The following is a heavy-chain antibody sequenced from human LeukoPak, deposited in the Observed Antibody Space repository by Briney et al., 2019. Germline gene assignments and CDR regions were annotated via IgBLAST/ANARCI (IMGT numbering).Heavy chain of an antibody. D-gene: IGHD3-22*01. CDR1: GFTFSSYA. CDR3: ARGPNPGAEYDSSGYYSEYFDY. CDR2: ISYDGSNK. V-gene: IGHV3-30-3*01. J-gene: IGHJ4*02. Sequence: GGSLRLSCAAPGFTFSSYAMHWVRQAPGKGLEWVAVISYDGSNKYYADSVKGRFTISRDNSKNTLYLQMNSLRAEDTAVYYCARGPNPGAEYDSSGYYSEYFDYWGQGTLVTVSS.